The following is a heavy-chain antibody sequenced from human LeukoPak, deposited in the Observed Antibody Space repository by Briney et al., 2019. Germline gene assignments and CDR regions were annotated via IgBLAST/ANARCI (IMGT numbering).Heavy chain of an antibody. CDR1: GFTFSNAW. CDR3: AKFRWSGYYGMDV. V-gene: IGHV3-15*07. CDR2: IKSKTDGGTT. D-gene: IGHD3-3*01. J-gene: IGHJ6*02. Sequence: GGSLRLSCAASGFTFSNAWMNWVRQAPGKGLEWVGRIKSKTDGGTTDYAAPVKGRFTISRDDSKNTLYLQMNSLKTEDTAVYYCAKFRWSGYYGMDVWGQGTTVTVSS.